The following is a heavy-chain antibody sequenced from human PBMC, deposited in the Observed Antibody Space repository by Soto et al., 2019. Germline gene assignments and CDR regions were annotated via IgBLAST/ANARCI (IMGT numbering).Heavy chain of an antibody. D-gene: IGHD2-21*02. CDR2: IGGSGGTT. CDR3: AKNCGGDCYTNFDF. CDR1: GFTFSSCG. V-gene: IGHV3-23*01. Sequence: GGSLRLSCAASGFTFSSCGMSWVRQAPGKGLEWVSAIGGSGGTTYYADSVKGRFTISRDNSKNTLYLQMNSLRAEDTAVYYCAKNCGGDCYTNFDFWGQGTLVTVSS. J-gene: IGHJ4*02.